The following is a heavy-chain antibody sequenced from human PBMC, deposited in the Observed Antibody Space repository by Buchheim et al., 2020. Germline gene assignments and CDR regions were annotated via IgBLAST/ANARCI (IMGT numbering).Heavy chain of an antibody. CDR2: ISGSGGST. CDR1: GFTFSSYA. CDR3: AKDSSGWYPMNYYYYGMDV. V-gene: IGHV3-23*01. J-gene: IGHJ6*02. Sequence: EVQLLESGGGLVQPGGSLRLSCAASGFTFSSYATSWVRQAPGKGLEWVSAISGSGGSTYYADSVKGRFTISRDNSKNTLYLQMNSLRAEDTAVYYCAKDSSGWYPMNYYYYGMDVWGQGTT. D-gene: IGHD6-19*01.